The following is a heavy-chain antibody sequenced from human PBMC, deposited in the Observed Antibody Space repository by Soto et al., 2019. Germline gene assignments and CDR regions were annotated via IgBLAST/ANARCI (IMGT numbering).Heavy chain of an antibody. J-gene: IGHJ4*02. CDR2: ISGSGGST. D-gene: IGHD3-22*01. Sequence: PGGSLRLSCAASGFTFSSYAMSWVRQAPGKGLEWVSAISGSGGSTYYADSVKGRFTISRDNSKNTLYLQMNSLRAEDTAVYYCAKDRGWRYYYDSSGLNWGQGTLVTVSS. CDR1: GFTFSSYA. V-gene: IGHV3-23*01. CDR3: AKDRGWRYYYDSSGLN.